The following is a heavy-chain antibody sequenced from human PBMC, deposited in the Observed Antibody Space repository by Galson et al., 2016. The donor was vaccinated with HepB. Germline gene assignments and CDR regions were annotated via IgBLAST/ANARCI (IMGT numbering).Heavy chain of an antibody. CDR3: AKAPQWTTSSRGAFDV. Sequence: SLRLSCAASGFSFSSYAMSWVRQAPGKGLEWVSTITGRGNITYYADSVEGRFTVSRDNSKRTLFLQMNGLRAEDTAVYYCAKAPQWTTSSRGAFDVWGQGTMLTVFS. CDR1: GFSFSSYA. D-gene: IGHD6-6*01. V-gene: IGHV3-23*01. CDR2: ITGRGNIT. J-gene: IGHJ3*01.